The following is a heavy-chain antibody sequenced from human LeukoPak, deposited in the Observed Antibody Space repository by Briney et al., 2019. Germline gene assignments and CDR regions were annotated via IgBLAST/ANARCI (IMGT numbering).Heavy chain of an antibody. CDR1: GFTVSSNY. D-gene: IGHD3-9*01. J-gene: IGHJ4*02. CDR2: IKQDGSEK. CDR3: ARDYYDILTGYYAY. V-gene: IGHV3-7*04. Sequence: GGSLRLSCAASGFTVSSNYMSWVRQAPGKGLEWVANIKQDGSEKYYVDSVKGRFTISRDNAKNSLYLQMNSLRAEDTAVYYCARDYYDILTGYYAYWGQGTLVTVSS.